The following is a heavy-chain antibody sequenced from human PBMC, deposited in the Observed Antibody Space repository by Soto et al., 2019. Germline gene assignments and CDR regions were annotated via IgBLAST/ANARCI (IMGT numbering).Heavy chain of an antibody. CDR3: ARDGFDDILAGYYPGWGWFDP. J-gene: IGHJ5*02. D-gene: IGHD3-9*01. V-gene: IGHV3-30-3*01. CDR2: ISYDGSNK. CDR1: GFTFSSYA. Sequence: QVQLVESGGGVVQPGRSLRLSCAASGFTFSSYAMHWVRQAPGKGLEWVAVISYDGSNKYYADSVKGRFTISRDNSKNTLYLQMNRLRAEDTAVYYCARDGFDDILAGYYPGWGWFDPWGQGTLVTVSS.